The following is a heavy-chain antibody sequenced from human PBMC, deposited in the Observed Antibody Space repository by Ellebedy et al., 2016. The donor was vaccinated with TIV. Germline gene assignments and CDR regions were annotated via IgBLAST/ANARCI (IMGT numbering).Heavy chain of an antibody. CDR1: GFSFTDAW. CDR2: VKSQSDGGTT. CDR3: ATSGTYFHCFNY. V-gene: IGHV3-15*01. D-gene: IGHD3-10*01. J-gene: IGHJ4*02. Sequence: GESLKISCAASGFSFTDAWMPWVRQAPGKGLEWVGRVKSQSDGGTTDYAAAVRGRFTISRDDSKNTLYLQMDSLKTEDTAVYYCATSGTYFHCFNYWGQGTVVTVSS.